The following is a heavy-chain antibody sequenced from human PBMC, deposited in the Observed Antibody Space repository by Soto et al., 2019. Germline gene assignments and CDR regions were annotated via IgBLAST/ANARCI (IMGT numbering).Heavy chain of an antibody. CDR2: INSDGNSI. V-gene: IGHV3-74*01. D-gene: IGHD6-13*01. Sequence: GALRLSCAASGFTFSTYWMHWVRQAPGEGLVWVSRINSDGNSISYADSVKGRFTISRDNARNTLSLQMDSLRAEDTAVYYCAREAGLHVSWYFDLWGRGTLVTVSS. CDR1: GFTFSTYW. J-gene: IGHJ2*01. CDR3: AREAGLHVSWYFDL.